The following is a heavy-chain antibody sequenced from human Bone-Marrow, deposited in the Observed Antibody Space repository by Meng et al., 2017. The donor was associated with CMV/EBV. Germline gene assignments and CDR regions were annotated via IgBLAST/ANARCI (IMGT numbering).Heavy chain of an antibody. CDR3: ATAYGSGRESHDY. CDR2: INHSGST. J-gene: IGHJ4*02. CDR1: GGSFSGYY. V-gene: IGHV4-34*01. D-gene: IGHD3-10*01. Sequence: SETLSLTCAVYGGSFSGYYWSWIRQPPGKGLEWIGEINHSGSTNYNPSLKSRVTISVDTSKNQFSLKLSSVTAADTAVYYCATAYGSGRESHDYWGQGTLVTVSS.